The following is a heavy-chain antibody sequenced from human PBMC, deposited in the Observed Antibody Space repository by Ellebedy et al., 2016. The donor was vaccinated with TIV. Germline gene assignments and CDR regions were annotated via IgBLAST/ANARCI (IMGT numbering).Heavy chain of an antibody. CDR1: GDTFSNYA. Sequence: AASVKVSCKASGDTFSNYAFSWVRQAPGQGLEWMGAVIPMFDTTEFAQKFQGRVRFTADKSTSTAYMELTSLRSDDTAVYYCVTDRGRGYSYGYDPFAIWGQGTVVTVSS. J-gene: IGHJ3*02. CDR2: VIPMFDTT. V-gene: IGHV1-69*06. D-gene: IGHD5-18*01. CDR3: VTDRGRGYSYGYDPFAI.